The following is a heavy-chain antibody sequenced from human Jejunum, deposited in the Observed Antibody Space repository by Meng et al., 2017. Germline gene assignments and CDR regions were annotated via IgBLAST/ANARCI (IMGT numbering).Heavy chain of an antibody. Sequence: GGSLSLSCAASGFLPNNHWHWVRRAPGKGLVWVSRINSDGGTPVCAGSVKGRFTISRDNAKNTLDLHMNSLRAEDTAVYYCTCYSSGWHWGQGTLVTVSS. CDR1: GFLPNNHW. J-gene: IGHJ4*02. D-gene: IGHD6-19*01. CDR3: TCYSSGWH. V-gene: IGHV3-74*01. CDR2: INSDGGTP.